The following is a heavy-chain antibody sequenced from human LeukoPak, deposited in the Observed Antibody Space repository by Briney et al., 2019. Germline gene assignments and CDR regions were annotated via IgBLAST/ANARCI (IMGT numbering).Heavy chain of an antibody. Sequence: GGSLRLSCAASGFTFSSYGMHWVRQAPGKGLEWVAVIWYDGSNKYYADSVKGRFTISRDNSKNTLYLQVNSLRAEDTAVYYCAKAGEFGELLQYYFDYWGQGTLVTVSS. CDR2: IWYDGSNK. J-gene: IGHJ4*02. V-gene: IGHV3-33*06. CDR1: GFTFSSYG. CDR3: AKAGEFGELLQYYFDY. D-gene: IGHD3-10*01.